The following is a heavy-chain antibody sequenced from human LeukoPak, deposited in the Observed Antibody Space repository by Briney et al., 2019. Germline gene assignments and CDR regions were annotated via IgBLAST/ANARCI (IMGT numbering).Heavy chain of an antibody. CDR3: ARDSDPTYYFDSGPYHAY. CDR1: GYTFTSYG. CDR2: INPNSGDT. D-gene: IGHD3-10*01. Sequence: ASVKVSCKASGYTFTSYGISWVRQAPGQGLEWMGWINPNSGDTNYAQKFQGRVTMTRDTSISTAYMELSRLRSDDTAVYHCARDSDPTYYFDSGPYHAYWGQGTLVTVSS. V-gene: IGHV1-2*02. J-gene: IGHJ4*02.